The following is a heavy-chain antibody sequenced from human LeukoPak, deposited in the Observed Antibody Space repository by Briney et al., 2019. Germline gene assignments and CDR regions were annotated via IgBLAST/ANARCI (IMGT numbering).Heavy chain of an antibody. V-gene: IGHV4-30-4*01. CDR2: IYYSGST. D-gene: IGHD2-2*01. J-gene: IGHJ5*02. CDR3: ARATYQVVSRWFDP. Sequence: PSETLSLTSAVSGGSISTGDYYWSWIRQPPGRGLEWIGYIYYSGSTYYNPSLKSRVTLSVDTSKNQFSLNLSSVTAADTAVYYCARATYQVVSRWFDPWGQGTLVTVSS. CDR1: GGSISTGDYY.